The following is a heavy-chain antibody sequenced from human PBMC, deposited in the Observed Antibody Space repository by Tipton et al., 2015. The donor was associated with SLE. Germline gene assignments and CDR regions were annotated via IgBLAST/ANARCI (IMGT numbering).Heavy chain of an antibody. V-gene: IGHV4-31*03. CDR2: IYYSGST. D-gene: IGHD3-22*01. CDR3: AREAHYYDSSGTLTGY. Sequence: TLSLTCTVSGGSISSGGYYWSWIRQHPGKGLEWIGYIYYSGSTYYNPSLKSRVTTSVDTSKNQFSLKLSSVTAADTAVYYCAREAHYYDSSGTLTGYWGQGTLVTVSS. J-gene: IGHJ4*02. CDR1: GGSISSGGYY.